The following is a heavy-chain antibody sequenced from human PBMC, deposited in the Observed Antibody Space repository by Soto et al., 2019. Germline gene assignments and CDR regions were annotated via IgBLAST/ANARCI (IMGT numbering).Heavy chain of an antibody. V-gene: IGHV3-48*02. CDR3: VRGNSAYSCINTRPCGMDV. J-gene: IGHJ6*02. Sequence: GGSLRLSCAASGFTFTTYSMSWFRQAPGKGLEWVSYITSSSGTIYYADSAKGRFTISRDNAKNSLYLQMNSLRDEDTAVYYCVRGNSAYSCINTRPCGMDVWGQGTTVTVS. D-gene: IGHD6-13*01. CDR2: ITSSSGTI. CDR1: GFTFTTYS.